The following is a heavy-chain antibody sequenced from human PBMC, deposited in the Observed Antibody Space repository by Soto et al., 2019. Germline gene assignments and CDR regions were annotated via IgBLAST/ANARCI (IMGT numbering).Heavy chain of an antibody. CDR3: ARAHYYDSSGYYPNFDY. CDR1: GNTFTSYD. Sequence: ASVKVSCKASGNTFTSYDINWVRQATGQGLEYLGWMNPNSGNTAYVQKFQGRVTMTWDTSITTAYMELSSLRSEDTAVYYCARAHYYDSSGYYPNFDYWGRG. J-gene: IGHJ4*02. D-gene: IGHD3-22*01. V-gene: IGHV1-8*01. CDR2: MNPNSGNT.